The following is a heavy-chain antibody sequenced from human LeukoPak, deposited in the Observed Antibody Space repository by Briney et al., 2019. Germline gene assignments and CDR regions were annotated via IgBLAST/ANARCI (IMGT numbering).Heavy chain of an antibody. V-gene: IGHV3-30-3*01. CDR1: GFTFSSNA. D-gene: IGHD1-26*01. CDR3: ARGLLGAPTSYFDY. Sequence: GGSLRLSCAASGFTFSSNAMHWVRQAPGKGLDWVAVITYDGSNKYYADSVKGRFTISRDNSKNTLYPQMNSLRAEDTALYYCARGLLGAPTSYFDYWGQGTLVTVSS. J-gene: IGHJ4*02. CDR2: ITYDGSNK.